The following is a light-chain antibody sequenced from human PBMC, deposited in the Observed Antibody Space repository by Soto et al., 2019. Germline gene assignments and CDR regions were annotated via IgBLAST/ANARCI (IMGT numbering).Light chain of an antibody. CDR2: DAS. Sequence: EIVLTQSPATLSLSPGERDTLSCRASQSLSTYLAWYQQKPGQAPRLLIYDASNRATGIPARFSGSGSGTDFTLTISSLEPEDFAVYYCQHRDSWPLTFGGGTKVEIK. J-gene: IGKJ4*01. CDR3: QHRDSWPLT. CDR1: QSLSTY. V-gene: IGKV3-11*01.